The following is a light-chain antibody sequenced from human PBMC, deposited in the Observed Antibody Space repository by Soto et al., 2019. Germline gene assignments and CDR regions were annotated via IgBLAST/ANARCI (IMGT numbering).Light chain of an antibody. V-gene: IGLV2-8*01. J-gene: IGLJ3*02. CDR1: SSDIGVYNY. Sequence: QSVLTQPPSASGSYGQSVTISCTGTSSDIGVYNYVSWYQQHPGKAPKLMIYEVTKRPSGVPDRFSGSKSGDTASLTVSGLQAEDEADYYCSSYAGDNNLVFGGGTQLTVL. CDR2: EVT. CDR3: SSYAGDNNLV.